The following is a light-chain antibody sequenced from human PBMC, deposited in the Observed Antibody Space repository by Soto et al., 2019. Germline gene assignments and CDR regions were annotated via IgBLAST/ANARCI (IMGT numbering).Light chain of an antibody. CDR3: QQYYSDFFT. Sequence: DIVMTQSPDSLAVSPGERATISCKSSQSLLFSSNNKTYLAWYQHRPGQSPKMLIFWASARESGVPERFSGSGSETDFTLTISGLQPEDAAVYYCQQYYSDFFTFGQGTRLEIK. J-gene: IGKJ2*01. CDR2: WAS. V-gene: IGKV4-1*01. CDR1: QSLLFSSNNKTY.